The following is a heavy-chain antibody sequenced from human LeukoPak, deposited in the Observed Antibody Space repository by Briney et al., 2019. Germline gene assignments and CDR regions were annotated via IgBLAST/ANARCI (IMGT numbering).Heavy chain of an antibody. D-gene: IGHD6-19*01. Sequence: GRSLRHSRVASGFTFVDYAMHSVRPALGRGLGWVSGSSWNSGSVGYADSVKGRFNISRDNAKNSLYLQMNSLRAEDTALYYCAKGPYSSGWYQYFQDWGQGTLVTVSS. CDR1: GFTFVDYA. CDR3: AKGPYSSGWYQYFQD. J-gene: IGHJ1*01. CDR2: SSWNSGSV. V-gene: IGHV3-9*01.